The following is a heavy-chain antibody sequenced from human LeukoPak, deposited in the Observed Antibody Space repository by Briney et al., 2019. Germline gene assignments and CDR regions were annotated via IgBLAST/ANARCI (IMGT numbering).Heavy chain of an antibody. CDR2: IIPIFGTA. V-gene: IGHV1-69*05. CDR1: GGTFSRYA. CDR3: ARDRLVGFDP. Sequence: GGSVLFSCAASGGTFSRYAICWVRHAPGQRLEWMGGIIPIFGTANYAQKFQGRVTITTDESTSTAYMELSSLRSEDTAVYYCARDRLVGFDPWGQGTLVTVSS. D-gene: IGHD3-10*01. J-gene: IGHJ5*02.